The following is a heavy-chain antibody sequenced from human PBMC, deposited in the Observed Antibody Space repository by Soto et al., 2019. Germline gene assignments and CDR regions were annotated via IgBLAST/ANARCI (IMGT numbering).Heavy chain of an antibody. CDR2: ISGSGGST. CDR3: AKDPPKDIVVVVAATEFDY. V-gene: IGHV3-23*01. CDR1: GFTFSSYA. J-gene: IGHJ4*02. Sequence: PGGSLRLSCAASGFTFSSYAMSWVRQAPGKGLEWVSAISGSGGSTYYADSVKSRFTISRDNSKNTLYLQMNSLRAEDTAVYYCAKDPPKDIVVVVAATEFDYWGQGTLVTVSS. D-gene: IGHD2-15*01.